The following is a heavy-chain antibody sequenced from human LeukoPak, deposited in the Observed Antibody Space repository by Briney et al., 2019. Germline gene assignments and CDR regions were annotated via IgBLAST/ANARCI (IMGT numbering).Heavy chain of an antibody. Sequence: SETLSLTCTVSGGSISSYYWSWIRQPPGKGLEWIGYIYYSGSTNYNPSLKSRVTISVDTSKNQFSLKLSSVTVADAAVYYCARGQVSGYYGMDVWGQGTTVTVSS. CDR3: ARGQVSGYYGMDV. CDR2: IYYSGST. J-gene: IGHJ6*02. CDR1: GGSISSYY. V-gene: IGHV4-59*01.